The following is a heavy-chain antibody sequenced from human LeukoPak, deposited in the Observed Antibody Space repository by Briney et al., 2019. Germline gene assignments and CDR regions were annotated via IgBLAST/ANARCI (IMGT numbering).Heavy chain of an antibody. J-gene: IGHJ5*02. V-gene: IGHV4-61*02. CDR3: ASRLRVGNNWFDP. D-gene: IGHD3-16*01. Sequence: PSQTLSLTCTVSGGSISSGSYYWSWIRQPAGKGLEWIGRIYTSGSTNYNPSLKSRVTISVDTSKNQFSLKLSSVTAADTAVYYCASRLRVGNNWFDPWGQGTLVTVSS. CDR2: IYTSGST. CDR1: GGSISSGSYY.